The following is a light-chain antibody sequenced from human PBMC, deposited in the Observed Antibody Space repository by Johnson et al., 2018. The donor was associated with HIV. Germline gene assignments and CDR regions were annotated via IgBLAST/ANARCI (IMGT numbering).Light chain of an antibody. CDR2: ENN. J-gene: IGLJ1*01. CDR3: GTWDSSLSAYV. Sequence: QSVLTQSPSVSAAPGQKVTISCSGSSSNIGNNYVSWYQQLPGTAPKLLIYENNKRPSGIPDRFSGSKSDTSATLGITGLQTGDEADYYCGTWDSSLSAYVFGTGTKVTVL. CDR1: SSNIGNNY. V-gene: IGLV1-51*02.